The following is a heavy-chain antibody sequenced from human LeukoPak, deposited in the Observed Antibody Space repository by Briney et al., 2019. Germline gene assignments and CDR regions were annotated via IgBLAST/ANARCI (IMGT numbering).Heavy chain of an antibody. CDR2: ISYSGST. Sequence: SETLSLTCSVSGGSISSSSYYWAWIRQPPGKGLEWIGSISYSGSTYCTPSLKSRVTISLDTSKNQLSLKLSSVTAADTAVYYCARARPYDYGSGSYFLDYWGQGAQVTVSS. D-gene: IGHD3-10*01. V-gene: IGHV4-39*07. J-gene: IGHJ4*02. CDR3: ARARPYDYGSGSYFLDY. CDR1: GGSISSSSYY.